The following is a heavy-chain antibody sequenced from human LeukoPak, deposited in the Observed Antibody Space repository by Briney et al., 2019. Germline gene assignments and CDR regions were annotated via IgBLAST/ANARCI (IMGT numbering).Heavy chain of an antibody. CDR2: IYSGGST. V-gene: IGHV3-66*01. CDR3: AKDHSLRFLEWFIVGPFFDY. CDR1: GFTVSSNY. D-gene: IGHD3-3*01. Sequence: GGSLRLSCAASGFTVSSNYMSWVRQAPGKGLEWVSVIYSGGSTYYADSVKGRFTISRDNSKNTLYLQMNSLRAEDTAVYYCAKDHSLRFLEWFIVGPFFDYWGQGTLVTVSS. J-gene: IGHJ4*02.